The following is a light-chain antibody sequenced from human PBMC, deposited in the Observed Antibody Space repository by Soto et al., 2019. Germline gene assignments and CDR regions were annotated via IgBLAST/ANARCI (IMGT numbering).Light chain of an antibody. CDR3: QSYDSSLSGGV. CDR2: GNN. CDR1: SFNIGAGYD. V-gene: IGLV1-40*01. J-gene: IGLJ7*01. Sequence: QSVLTQPPSVSGAPGQRVTISCTGSSFNIGAGYDVHWYQQLPGTAPKLLIYGNNNRPSGVADRFSGSKSGTSASLAITGFQAEDEADYYCQSYDSSLSGGVFGGGTQLTVL.